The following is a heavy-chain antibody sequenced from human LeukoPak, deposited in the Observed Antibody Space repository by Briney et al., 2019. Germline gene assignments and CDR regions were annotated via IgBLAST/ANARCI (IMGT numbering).Heavy chain of an antibody. CDR3: ARAGCLGYDILTGYYCELDY. V-gene: IGHV1-2*02. D-gene: IGHD3-9*01. Sequence: ASVKVSCKASGYTFTGYYMHWVRQAPGQGLEWMGWINPNSGGTNYAQKFQGRVTVTRDASISTAYMELSRLRSDDTAVYYCARAGCLGYDILTGYYCELDYWGQGILVTVSS. J-gene: IGHJ4*02. CDR2: INPNSGGT. CDR1: GYTFTGYY.